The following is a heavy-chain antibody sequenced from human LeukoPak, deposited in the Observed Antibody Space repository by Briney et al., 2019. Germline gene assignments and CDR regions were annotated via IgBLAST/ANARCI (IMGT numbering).Heavy chain of an antibody. CDR2: IYYSGST. CDR1: GGSIRSYY. D-gene: IGHD3-3*01. V-gene: IGHV4-59*01. Sequence: PSETLSLTCTVSGGSIRSYYWSWIRQPPGKGLEWIGYIYYSGSTDYNPSLKSRVTISVDTSKNQFSLKLSSVTAADTAVYYCASSTIFGVVPHWGQGTLVTVSS. CDR3: ASSTIFGVVPH. J-gene: IGHJ4*02.